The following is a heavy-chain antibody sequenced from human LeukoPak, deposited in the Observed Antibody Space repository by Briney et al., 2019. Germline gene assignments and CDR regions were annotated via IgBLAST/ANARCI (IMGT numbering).Heavy chain of an antibody. D-gene: IGHD3-22*01. V-gene: IGHV1-8*01. J-gene: IGHJ4*02. CDR3: ARLKTYYYDSSGYYYVSV. CDR1: GYTFTSYD. Sequence: ASVKVSCKASGYTFTSYDINWVRQATGQGLEWMGWMNPNSGNTGYAQKFQGRVTMTRNTSISTAYMELSSLRSEDTAVYYCARLKTYYYDSSGYYYVSVWGQGTLVTVSS. CDR2: MNPNSGNT.